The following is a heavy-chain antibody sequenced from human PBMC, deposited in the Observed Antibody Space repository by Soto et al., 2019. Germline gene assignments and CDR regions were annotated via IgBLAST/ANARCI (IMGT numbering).Heavy chain of an antibody. CDR1: GCSISSYY. CDR2: FYYTGST. CDR3: ARSMYYSDGSNYSPFDY. D-gene: IGHD3-22*01. Sequence: SETMSLTCTVSGCSISSYYWSWIRQPPGKGLEWIGYFYYTGSTNYNPSLKSRVTISIDASKNQFSLRLSSVTAADTAVYYCARSMYYSDGSNYSPFDYWGQGTLVTVSS. V-gene: IGHV4-59*12. J-gene: IGHJ4*02.